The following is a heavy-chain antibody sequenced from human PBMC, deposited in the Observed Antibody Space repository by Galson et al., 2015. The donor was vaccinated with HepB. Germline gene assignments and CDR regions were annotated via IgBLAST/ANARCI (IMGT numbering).Heavy chain of an antibody. CDR3: TRSGKYYYDSSGYYRAYYYYYMDV. V-gene: IGHV3-73*01. CDR1: GFTFSGSA. Sequence: SLRLSCAASGFTFSGSALHWVRQASGKGLEWVGRIRSKANSYATAYAASVKGRFTISRDDSKNTAYLQMNSLKTEDTAVYYCTRSGKYYYDSSGYYRAYYYYYMDVWGKGTTVTVSS. D-gene: IGHD3-22*01. CDR2: IRSKANSYAT. J-gene: IGHJ6*03.